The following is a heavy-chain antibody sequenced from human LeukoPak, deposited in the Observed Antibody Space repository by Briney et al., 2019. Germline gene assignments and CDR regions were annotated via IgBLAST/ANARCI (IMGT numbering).Heavy chain of an antibody. V-gene: IGHV1-18*01. CDR1: GYTFTSYG. CDR2: ISAYNGNT. J-gene: IGHJ6*03. CDR3: ARIGSSSFSYYYYYMDV. Sequence: GASVKVSCKASGYTFTSYGISWVRQAPGQGLEWMGWISAYNGNTNYAQKLQGRVTMTKHTSTSTAYMELRSLRSDDTAVYYCARIGSSSFSYYYYYMDVWGKGTTVTVSS. D-gene: IGHD6-6*01.